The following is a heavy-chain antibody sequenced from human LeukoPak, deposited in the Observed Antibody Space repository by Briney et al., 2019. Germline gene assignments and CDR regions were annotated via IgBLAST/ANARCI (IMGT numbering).Heavy chain of an antibody. CDR3: VLFLLDY. Sequence: GASVKVSCKASGYTFTGYYMHWVRQAPGQGLEWMGWINPNSGVTNYAQKLQGRVTMTTDTSTSTAYMELRSLRSDDTAVYYCVLFLLDYWGQGTLVTVSS. CDR1: GYTFTGYY. D-gene: IGHD3-10*02. J-gene: IGHJ4*02. CDR2: INPNSGVT. V-gene: IGHV1-2*02.